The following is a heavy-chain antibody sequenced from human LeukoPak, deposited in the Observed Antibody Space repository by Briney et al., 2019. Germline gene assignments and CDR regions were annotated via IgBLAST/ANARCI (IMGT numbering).Heavy chain of an antibody. Sequence: SVKVSCKASGGTFSSYAISWVRQAPGQGLEWMGGIIPIFGTANYAQKSQGRVTITTDESTSTAYTALSSLRSEDTAVYYCARDRLGCSSTSCGWFDPWGQGTLVTVSS. CDR3: ARDRLGCSSTSCGWFDP. V-gene: IGHV1-69*05. J-gene: IGHJ5*02. D-gene: IGHD2-2*01. CDR1: GGTFSSYA. CDR2: IIPIFGTA.